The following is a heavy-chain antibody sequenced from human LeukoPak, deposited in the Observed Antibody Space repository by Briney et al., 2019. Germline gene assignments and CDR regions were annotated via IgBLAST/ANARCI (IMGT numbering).Heavy chain of an antibody. Sequence: GGSLRLSCAASGFTFSSYGMHWVRQAPGKGLEWVAVIWYDGSNKYYADSVKGRFTISRDNSKSTLYLQMNSLRAEDTAVYYCARDRDIVATIYYFDYWGQGTLVTVSS. CDR1: GFTFSSYG. J-gene: IGHJ4*02. D-gene: IGHD5-12*01. CDR3: ARDRDIVATIYYFDY. V-gene: IGHV3-33*01. CDR2: IWYDGSNK.